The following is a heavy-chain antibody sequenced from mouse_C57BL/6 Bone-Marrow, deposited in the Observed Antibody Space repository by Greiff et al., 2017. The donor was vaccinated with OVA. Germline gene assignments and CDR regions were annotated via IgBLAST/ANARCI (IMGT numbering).Heavy chain of an antibody. Sequence: VKLVESGAELARPGASVKLSCKASGYTFTSYGISWVKQRTGQGLEWIGEIYPRSGNTYYNEKFKGKATLTADKSSSTAYMELRSLTSEDSAVYFCARRLGRGGLYAMDYWGQGTSVTVSS. V-gene: IGHV1-81*01. D-gene: IGHD4-1*01. CDR3: ARRLGRGGLYAMDY. CDR1: GYTFTSYG. CDR2: IYPRSGNT. J-gene: IGHJ4*01.